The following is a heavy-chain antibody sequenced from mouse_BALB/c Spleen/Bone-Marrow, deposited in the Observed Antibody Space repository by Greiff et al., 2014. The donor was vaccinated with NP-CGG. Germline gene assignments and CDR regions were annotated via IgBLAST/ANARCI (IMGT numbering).Heavy chain of an antibody. CDR1: GYTFTSYW. D-gene: IGHD3-1*01. J-gene: IGHJ4*01. CDR3: ARGQCDGPLDY. CDR2: IYPGDGDT. V-gene: IGHV1-87*01. Sequence: QVQLQQSGAELARPGASVKLSCKASGYTFTSYWMQWLKQRPGQGLEWIGAIYPGDGDTRYTQKFKGKATLTADESSSIAYMQLNSLASEDSAVDYCARGQCDGPLDYWGQGTSVTASS.